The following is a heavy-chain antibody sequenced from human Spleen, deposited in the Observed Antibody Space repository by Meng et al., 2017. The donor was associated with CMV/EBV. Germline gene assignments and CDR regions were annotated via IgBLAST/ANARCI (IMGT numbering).Heavy chain of an antibody. CDR1: GYSISTGYH. CDR2: IYHGDSP. V-gene: IGHV4-38-2*02. D-gene: IGHD4-23*01. J-gene: IGHJ4*02. Sequence: GSLRLSCTVSGYSISTGYHWGWIRQPPGKGLEWIGAIYHGDSPSYNPSLKGRVIISMDAPRDQFSLKLSSVTAADTAVYFCARLGARGGNSLIEYWGQGTLVTVSS. CDR3: ARLGARGGNSLIEY.